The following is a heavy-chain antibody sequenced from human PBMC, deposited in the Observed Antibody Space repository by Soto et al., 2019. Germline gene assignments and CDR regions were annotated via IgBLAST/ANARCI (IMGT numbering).Heavy chain of an antibody. D-gene: IGHD2-2*01. CDR3: AINSPYCSSTSCYAD. CDR2: ISTSGDST. Sequence: EVQLLESGAGLVQPGGSLRLSCAASGFTFSSYAMSWVRQAPGKGLEWVSGISTSGDSTYYADAVKGRFTISRDNSKDTLYLQMNSLRAGYTALYYCAINSPYCSSTSCYADWGQGTLVTVSS. CDR1: GFTFSSYA. J-gene: IGHJ4*02. V-gene: IGHV3-23*01.